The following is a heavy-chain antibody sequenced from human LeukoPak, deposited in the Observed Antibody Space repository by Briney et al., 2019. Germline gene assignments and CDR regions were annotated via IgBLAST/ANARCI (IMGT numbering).Heavy chain of an antibody. J-gene: IGHJ4*02. Sequence: GGSLRLSCAASGFTFSHYGLHWVRQAPGKGPERVAVIWSDGSNKYYADSVKGRSTISRDDSKKTLYLQMSSLRGEDTAVYYCAKDAQRGFDYSNSLEYWGQGTLVTVSS. D-gene: IGHD4-11*01. CDR1: GFTFSHYG. CDR2: IWSDGSNK. CDR3: AKDAQRGFDYSNSLEY. V-gene: IGHV3-33*06.